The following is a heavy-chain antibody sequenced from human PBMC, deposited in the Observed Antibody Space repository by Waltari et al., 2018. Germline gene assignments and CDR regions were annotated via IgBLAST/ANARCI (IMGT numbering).Heavy chain of an antibody. J-gene: IGHJ5*02. CDR3: ARDKPYSSGWYGGWFDP. V-gene: IGHV1-2*02. D-gene: IGHD6-19*01. CDR1: GYTFTGYY. CDR2: INPNRGGT. Sequence: QVQLVQSGAEVKKPGASVKVSCKASGYTFTGYYMHWVRQAPGQGLGWMGWINPNRGGTNYAQKFQGRVTMTRDTSISTAYMELSRLRSDDTAVYYCARDKPYSSGWYGGWFDPWGQGTLVTVSS.